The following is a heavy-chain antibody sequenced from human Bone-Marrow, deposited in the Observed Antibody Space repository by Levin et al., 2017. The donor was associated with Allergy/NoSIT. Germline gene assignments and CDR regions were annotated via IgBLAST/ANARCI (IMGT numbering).Heavy chain of an antibody. CDR1: GFTFSSYG. CDR2: ISYDGSNK. J-gene: IGHJ4*02. V-gene: IGHV3-30*18. CDR3: AKDTGGLYFDY. D-gene: IGHD4-17*01. Sequence: SCAASGFTFSSYGMHWVRQAPGKGLEWVAVISYDGSNKYYADSVKGRFTISRDNSKNTLYLQMNSLRAEDTAVYYCAKDTGGLYFDYWGQGTLVTVSS.